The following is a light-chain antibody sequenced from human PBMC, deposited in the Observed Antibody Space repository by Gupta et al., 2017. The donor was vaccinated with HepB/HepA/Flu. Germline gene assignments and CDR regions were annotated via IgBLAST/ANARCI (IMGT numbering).Light chain of an antibody. CDR2: VAS. V-gene: IGKV1-33*01. CDR3: RQDTNHLT. CDR1: QDISNY. J-gene: IGKJ4*01. Sequence: IQLIQSPSSRSASVGDRVTFPCKASQDISNYLISYQQKPGHAPTLLIYVASHLVTGVPLRCSGSGTETDFTFTSISPQAEDIATYYRRQDTNHLTFGAGTKVEIK.